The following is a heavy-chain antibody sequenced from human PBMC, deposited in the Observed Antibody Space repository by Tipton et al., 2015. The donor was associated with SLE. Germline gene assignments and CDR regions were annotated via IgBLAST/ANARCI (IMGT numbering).Heavy chain of an antibody. CDR1: GSTFDDYS. D-gene: IGHD1-26*01. J-gene: IGHJ4*02. V-gene: IGHV3-9*01. CDR3: AKGSVGGNSGKYYFDS. CDR2: ISWNSGRI. Sequence: RSLRLSCAASGSTFDDYSLLWGRQAPGKGLEWVSGISWNSGRIGHADSVKGRFTISRDDPMNTLFLDMNSLKSEDTAVYFCAKGSVGGNSGKYYFDSWGQGTLVTVSS.